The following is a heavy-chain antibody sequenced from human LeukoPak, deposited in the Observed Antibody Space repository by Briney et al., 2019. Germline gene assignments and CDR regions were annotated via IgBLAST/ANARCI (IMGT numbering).Heavy chain of an antibody. J-gene: IGHJ3*02. CDR3: TRGELIADAFDI. D-gene: IGHD1-7*01. CDR2: IRSKAYGGTT. V-gene: IGHV3-49*04. Sequence: GRSLRLSCTASGFTFGDYAMSWVRQAPGKGLEWVGFIRSKAYGGTTEYAASVEGRFTISRDDSKSIAYLQMNSLKTEDTAVYYCTRGELIADAFDIWGQGTMVTVSS. CDR1: GFTFGDYA.